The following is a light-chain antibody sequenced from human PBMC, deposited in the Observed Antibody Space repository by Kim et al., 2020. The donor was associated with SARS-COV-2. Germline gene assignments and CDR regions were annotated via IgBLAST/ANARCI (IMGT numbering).Light chain of an antibody. J-gene: IGKJ5*01. CDR1: QSVSSY. V-gene: IGKV3-11*02. CDR3: QQRSKWPSA. CDR2: EAS. Sequence: EIVLTQSPATLSLSPGERATLSCRASQSVSSYLAWYQHRPGQAPRLLIYEASNRATGIPASLSGSGSGRDFTLTISSLEPEEFAVYYCQQRSKWPSAFGQGTRLEIK.